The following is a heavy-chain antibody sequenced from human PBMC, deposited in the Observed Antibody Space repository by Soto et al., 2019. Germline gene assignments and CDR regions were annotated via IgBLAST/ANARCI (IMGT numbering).Heavy chain of an antibody. J-gene: IGHJ5*02. V-gene: IGHV4-31*03. Sequence: QVQLQESGPGLVKPSQTLSLTCTVSGGSISSDVYYWSWIRPHPGKGLEWIGYIYYSGSTYYNPSLKSRVTISVDTAKNQFSLKLSSVTAADTAVYYCARSDIVVVPAASNWFDPWGQGTLVTVSS. CDR1: GGSISSDVYY. CDR3: ARSDIVVVPAASNWFDP. D-gene: IGHD2-2*01. CDR2: IYYSGST.